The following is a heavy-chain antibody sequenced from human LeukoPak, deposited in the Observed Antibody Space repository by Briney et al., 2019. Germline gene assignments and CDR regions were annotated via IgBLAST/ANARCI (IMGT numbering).Heavy chain of an antibody. Sequence: SETLSLTCTVSGGSISSGSDYWSWIRQPAVKGLEWIGYIYDSGSTKYNLSLKSRVTISLDTSKNHFSLELSSVITADTAVYYCAREWGYSSVWPDAFDIWGQGTMVTVSS. V-gene: IGHV4-61*10. J-gene: IGHJ3*02. CDR2: IYDSGST. CDR1: GGSISSGSDY. CDR3: AREWGYSSVWPDAFDI. D-gene: IGHD6-19*01.